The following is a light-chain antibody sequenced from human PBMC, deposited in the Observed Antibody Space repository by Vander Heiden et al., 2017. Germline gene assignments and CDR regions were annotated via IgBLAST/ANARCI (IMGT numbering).Light chain of an antibody. CDR1: KLGDKY. V-gene: IGLV3-1*01. J-gene: IGLJ3*02. CDR2: QDS. CDR3: QAWDSSTEV. Sequence: SYERTQPPSVSVSPGQTASITCSGDKLGDKYACWYQQKPGQSPVLVIYQDSKRPAGIPERFSGSNSGNTATLTISGTQAMDEADYYCQAWDSSTEVFGGGTKLTVL.